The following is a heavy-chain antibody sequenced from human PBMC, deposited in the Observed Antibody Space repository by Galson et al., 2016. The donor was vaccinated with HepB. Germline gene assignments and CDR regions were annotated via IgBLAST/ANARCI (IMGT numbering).Heavy chain of an antibody. CDR2: IWSDGNTK. CDR3: ARAHTIMLNYFDY. CDR1: GLTFSRDG. J-gene: IGHJ4*02. D-gene: IGHD3-16*01. V-gene: IGHV3-33*01. Sequence: SLRVSCAASGLTFSRDGMHWVRQPPGKGLEWVAVIWSDGNTKFCADSVKGRFTISRDNSKNTLFLQMNSLRAEDTAVYYCARAHTIMLNYFDYWGQGTLVTVSS.